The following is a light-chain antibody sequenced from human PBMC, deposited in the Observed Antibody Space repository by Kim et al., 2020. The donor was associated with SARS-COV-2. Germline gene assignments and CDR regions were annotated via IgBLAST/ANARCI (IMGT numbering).Light chain of an antibody. CDR3: QAWGTGIQV. J-gene: IGLJ3*02. CDR1: SGARTYA. Sequence: VKLTCPLSSGARTYALARHQQLPEKAPRYLMKLNREGSHRKGDGIPDLFSGSSSGAERYLPISSLQSGDGAEYFCQAWGTGIQVFGGGTKVTVL. CDR2: LNREGSH. V-gene: IGLV4-69*01.